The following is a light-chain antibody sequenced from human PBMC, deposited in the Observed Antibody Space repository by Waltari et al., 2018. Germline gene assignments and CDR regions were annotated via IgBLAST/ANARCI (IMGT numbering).Light chain of an antibody. V-gene: IGKV3-15*01. J-gene: IGKJ4*01. CDR1: QSIGND. CDR2: AAS. Sequence: EVVMTQSPVTLSVYPGESATLSCRASQSIGNDLAWYQQRPGQAPRLLNYAASTRAICVPPRFSGTGSGTEFALTISSLQSEDFAVYYCQQYSNWPPLSFGGGTKVEI. CDR3: QQYSNWPPLS.